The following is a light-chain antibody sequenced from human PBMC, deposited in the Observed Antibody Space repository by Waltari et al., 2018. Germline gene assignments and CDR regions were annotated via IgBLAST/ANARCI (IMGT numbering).Light chain of an antibody. J-gene: IGKJ1*01. Sequence: DIVMTQSPDSLAVSLGERATINFKSSQSVLYSSNNKNYLAWYQQKEGQPPKVLIYWASTRESGVPDRFSGSGSGTDFTLTISSLQPDDFATYYCQQYNTHSETFGQGTKVEI. V-gene: IGKV4-1*01. CDR1: QSVLYSSNNKNY. CDR3: QQYNTHSET. CDR2: WAS.